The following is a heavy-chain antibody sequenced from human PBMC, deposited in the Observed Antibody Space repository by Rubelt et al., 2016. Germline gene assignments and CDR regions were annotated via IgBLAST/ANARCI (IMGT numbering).Heavy chain of an antibody. Sequence: QLQLVQSGAEVKKPGASVKVSCKASGYTFTSYGISWVRQAPGQGLEWMGWISAYNDDTKYAQKLQCRVTMTTDTSTSTAYRELRSLRSDDTAVYFCARDQLALYAFDIWGQGTMVTVSS. D-gene: IGHD1-1*01. V-gene: IGHV1-18*01. CDR1: GYTFTSYG. J-gene: IGHJ3*02. CDR2: ISAYNDDT. CDR3: ARDQLALYAFDI.